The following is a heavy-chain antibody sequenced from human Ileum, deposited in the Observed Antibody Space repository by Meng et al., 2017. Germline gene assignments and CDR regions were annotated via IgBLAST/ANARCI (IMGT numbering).Heavy chain of an antibody. D-gene: IGHD3-3*01. Sequence: HLQLQESGSGLVTSSQTLYLTCTVPGGSISSSAYSWTGIRQPPGKGLEWIGYIYQVGSTNYNPSLKSRVTIFVDTSKNQFSLKLTSVTAADTAVYYCARENTIFGVVWGSWFDPWGQGTLVTVSS. CDR1: GGSISSSAYS. V-gene: IGHV4-30-2*01. J-gene: IGHJ5*02. CDR2: IYQVGST. CDR3: ARENTIFGVVWGSWFDP.